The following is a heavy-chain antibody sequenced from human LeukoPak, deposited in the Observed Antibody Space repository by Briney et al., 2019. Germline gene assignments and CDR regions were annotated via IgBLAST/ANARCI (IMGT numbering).Heavy chain of an antibody. CDR1: GGSFSGYY. Sequence: SETLSLTCAVYGGSFSGYYWSWIRQAPGKGLEWIGEINHRGNTNYNPSLKSRVTISVDTSKNQFSLKLSSVTAADTAVYYCVTEPGYCTGGRCYGGWFDPWGQGTLVTVSS. CDR3: VTEPGYCTGGRCYGGWFDP. J-gene: IGHJ5*02. D-gene: IGHD2-15*01. V-gene: IGHV4-34*01. CDR2: INHRGNT.